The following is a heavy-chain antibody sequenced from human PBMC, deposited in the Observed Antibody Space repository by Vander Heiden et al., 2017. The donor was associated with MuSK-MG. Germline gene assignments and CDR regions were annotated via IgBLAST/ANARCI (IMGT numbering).Heavy chain of an antibody. CDR1: GGTFKNFA. V-gene: IGHV1-69*04. CDR2: IMPILGLP. CDR3: ATGPYSEGLNS. D-gene: IGHD6-13*01. J-gene: IGHJ4*02. Sequence: VQLVQSEAEVRPPGSSVKVSCKASGGTFKNFASSRVRQAPGQGLEWRGGIMPILGLPNYAQKYQGRLTITADESTSTAFLELNSLRSDDTAVYFCATGPYSEGLNSWGQGTLVTVST.